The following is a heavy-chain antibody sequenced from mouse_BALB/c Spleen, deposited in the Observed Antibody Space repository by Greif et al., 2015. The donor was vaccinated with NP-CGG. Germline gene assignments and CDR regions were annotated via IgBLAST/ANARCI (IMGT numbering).Heavy chain of an antibody. D-gene: IGHD2-12*01. Sequence: VQLQQSGAELMKPGASVKISCKATGYTFSSYWIEWVKQRPGHGLEWIGEILPGSGSTNYNEKFKGKATFTADTSSNTAYMQLSSLTSEDSAVYYCAREEVYEDYFDYWGQGTTLTVSS. CDR3: AREEVYEDYFDY. V-gene: IGHV1-9*01. CDR1: GYTFSSYW. J-gene: IGHJ2*01. CDR2: ILPGSGST.